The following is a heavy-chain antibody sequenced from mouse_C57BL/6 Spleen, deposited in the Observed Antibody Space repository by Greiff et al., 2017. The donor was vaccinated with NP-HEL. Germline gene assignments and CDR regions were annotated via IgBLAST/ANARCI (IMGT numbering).Heavy chain of an antibody. D-gene: IGHD1-1*01. Sequence: QVQLKQPGAELVKPGASVKMSCKASGYTFTSYWITWVKQRPGQGLEWIGDIYPGSGSTNYNEKFKSKATLTVDTSSSTAYMQLSSLTSEDSAVYYCARRYYGSSPHWYFDVWGTGTTVTVSS. J-gene: IGHJ1*03. V-gene: IGHV1-55*01. CDR2: IYPGSGST. CDR1: GYTFTSYW. CDR3: ARRYYGSSPHWYFDV.